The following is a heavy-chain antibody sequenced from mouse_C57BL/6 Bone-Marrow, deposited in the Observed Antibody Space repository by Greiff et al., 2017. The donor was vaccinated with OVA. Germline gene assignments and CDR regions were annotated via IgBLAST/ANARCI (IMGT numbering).Heavy chain of an antibody. V-gene: IGHV1-39*01. Sequence: VQLQQSGPELVKPGASVKISCKASGYSFTDYNMNWAKQSNGKSLEWIGVINPNYGTTSYNQKFKGKATLTVDQSSSTAYMQLNSLTSEDSAVYYCAFYYGSSYRYFDVWGTGTTVTVSS. J-gene: IGHJ1*03. CDR1: GYSFTDYN. CDR3: AFYYGSSYRYFDV. CDR2: INPNYGTT. D-gene: IGHD1-1*01.